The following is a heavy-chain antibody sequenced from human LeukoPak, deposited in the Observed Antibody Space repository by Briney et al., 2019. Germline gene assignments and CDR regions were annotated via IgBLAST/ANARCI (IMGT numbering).Heavy chain of an antibody. CDR2: ISSSRSYI. J-gene: IGHJ4*02. V-gene: IGHV3-21*01. CDR3: ASFSGGFWSGYLNDY. D-gene: IGHD3-3*01. CDR1: GFTFSSYS. Sequence: GGSLGLSCAASGFTFSSYSMNWVRQAPGKGLEWVSSISSSRSYIYYADSVKGRFTISRDNAKNSLYLQMNSLRAEDTAVYYCASFSGGFWSGYLNDYWGQGTLVTVSS.